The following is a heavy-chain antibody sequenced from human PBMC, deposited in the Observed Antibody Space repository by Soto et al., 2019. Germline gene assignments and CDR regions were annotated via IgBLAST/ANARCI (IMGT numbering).Heavy chain of an antibody. CDR3: ARIADCSITTCSFPSRFHIRGYYYYYGMDV. V-gene: IGHV1-69*13. J-gene: IGHJ6*02. CDR2: IIPIFSTP. CDR1: GGTFGSYA. Sequence: SVKVSCKTSGGTFGSYAISWVRQAPGQGLEWMGGIIPIFSTPNYAQKFQGRVTITADESTSTAYMELSSLRSDDTAVYYCARIADCSITTCSFPSRFHIRGYYYYYGMDVWGQGTTVTVSS. D-gene: IGHD2-2*01.